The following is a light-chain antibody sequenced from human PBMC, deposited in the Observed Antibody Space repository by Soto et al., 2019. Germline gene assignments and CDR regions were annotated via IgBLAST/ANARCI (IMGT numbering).Light chain of an antibody. Sequence: VQMTRTPSTLSASVGDRVAINCRASQNVNDYLAWYQQKPGNSPKVLIYDASTLERGVPSRFSGSGSGTEFTLNISGLQADDFATYYCQQYGIHTTFGQGTKVDI. CDR3: QQYGIHTT. CDR2: DAS. CDR1: QNVNDY. V-gene: IGKV1-5*01. J-gene: IGKJ1*01.